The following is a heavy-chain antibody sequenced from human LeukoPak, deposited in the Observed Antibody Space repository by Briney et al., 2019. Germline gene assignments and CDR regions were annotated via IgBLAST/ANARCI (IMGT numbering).Heavy chain of an antibody. J-gene: IGHJ4*02. CDR1: GGSMSSSSYY. CDR2: IYYSGST. Sequence: PSETLSLTCTVSGGSMSSSSYYWGWIRQPPGKGLEWIGSIYYSGSTYYNPSLKSRVTISVDTSKNQFSLKLSSVTAADTAVYYCAREWESRHYYFDYWGQGTLVTVSS. D-gene: IGHD1-26*01. V-gene: IGHV4-39*07. CDR3: AREWESRHYYFDY.